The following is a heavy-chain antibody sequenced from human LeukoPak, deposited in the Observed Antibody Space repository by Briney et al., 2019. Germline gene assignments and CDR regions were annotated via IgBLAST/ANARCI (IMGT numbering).Heavy chain of an antibody. V-gene: IGHV4-39*01. CDR3: ARQGGQWLVPRGQSLNP. D-gene: IGHD6-19*01. J-gene: IGHJ5*02. CDR2: IYYSGST. CDR1: GGSISSSSYY. Sequence: SETLSLTCTVSGGSISSSSYYWGWIRQPPGKGLEWIGSIYYSGSTYYNPSLKSRVTISVDTSKNQFSLKLSSVTAADTAVYYCARQGGQWLVPRGQSLNPWGQGTLVTVSS.